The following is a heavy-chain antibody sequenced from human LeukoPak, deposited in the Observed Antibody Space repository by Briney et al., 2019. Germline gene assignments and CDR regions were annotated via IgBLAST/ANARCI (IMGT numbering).Heavy chain of an antibody. CDR2: IYSGGST. CDR3: ARDRAANQDWVEFDP. D-gene: IGHD3/OR15-3a*01. CDR1: GFTVSSNY. V-gene: IGHV3-53*05. Sequence: GGSLRLSCAASGFTVSSNYMSWVHQAPGKGLEWVSVIYSGGSTYYADFARGRFAISRDESENTLYLQMNSLRVEDTAVYFCARDRAANQDWVEFDPWGQGTPVIVSS. J-gene: IGHJ5*02.